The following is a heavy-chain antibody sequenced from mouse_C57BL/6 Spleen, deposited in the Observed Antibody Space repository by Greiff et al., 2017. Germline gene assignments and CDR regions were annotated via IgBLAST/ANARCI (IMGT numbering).Heavy chain of an antibody. Sequence: EVKLQESGPELVKPGASVKIPCKASGYTFTDYNMDWVKQSHGKSLEWIGDINPNNGGTIYNQKFKGKATLTVDKSSSTAYMELRSLTSEDTAVYYCARTLITTVVPYFDYWGQGTTLTVSS. J-gene: IGHJ2*01. D-gene: IGHD1-1*01. CDR1: GYTFTDYN. CDR3: ARTLITTVVPYFDY. CDR2: INPNNGGT. V-gene: IGHV1-18*01.